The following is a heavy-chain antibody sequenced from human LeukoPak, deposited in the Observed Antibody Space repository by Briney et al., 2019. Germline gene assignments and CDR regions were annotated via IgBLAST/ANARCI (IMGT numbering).Heavy chain of an antibody. CDR1: GFTFSSYA. Sequence: GGSLRLSCAASGFTFSSYAMSWVRQAPGKGLEWVSGISGSGDYTYYADSVKGRFTSSRDNSNNTLFLQMNNLRVEDTAIYYCATNPPQYSGSSYYYFFYMDVWGKGTTVTVSS. CDR2: ISGSGDYT. CDR3: ATNPPQYSGSSYYYFFYMDV. D-gene: IGHD1-26*01. J-gene: IGHJ6*03. V-gene: IGHV3-23*01.